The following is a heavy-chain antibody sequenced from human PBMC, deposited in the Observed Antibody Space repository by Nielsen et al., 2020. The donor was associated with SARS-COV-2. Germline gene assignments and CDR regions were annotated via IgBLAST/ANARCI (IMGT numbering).Heavy chain of an antibody. CDR1: GFSFSSSW. CDR2: INIDGSIT. Sequence: GGSLRLSCAASGFSFSSSWMHWVRQAPGEGLVWVSRINIDGSITTYADSVKGRFTISRDNAKNSLYLQMNSLRAEDTAVYYCARSGGGFDYWGQGTLVTVSS. D-gene: IGHD3-10*01. J-gene: IGHJ4*02. V-gene: IGHV3-74*03. CDR3: ARSGGGFDY.